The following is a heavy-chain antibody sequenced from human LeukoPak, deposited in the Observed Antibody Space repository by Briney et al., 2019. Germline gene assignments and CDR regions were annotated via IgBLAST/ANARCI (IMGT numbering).Heavy chain of an antibody. CDR2: ISGSGSST. V-gene: IGHV3-23*01. Sequence: SGGSLRLSCAASGFTFSICAMNWVRQAPGKGLEWVSGISGSGSSTYYADSVKGRFTISRDSSKNTAYLQMNSLRAEDTAIYYCAKADGSYKTLIDYWGQGTLVTVSS. CDR1: GFTFSICA. CDR3: AKADGSYKTLIDY. D-gene: IGHD3-10*01. J-gene: IGHJ4*02.